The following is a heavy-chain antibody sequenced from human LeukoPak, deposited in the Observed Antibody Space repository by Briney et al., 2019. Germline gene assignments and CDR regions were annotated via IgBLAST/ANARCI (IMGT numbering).Heavy chain of an antibody. D-gene: IGHD1-1*01. CDR1: GGSISSGRYY. V-gene: IGHV4-31*03. Sequence: SETLSLTCTVSGGSISSGRYYWSWIRQPPGTGLEWIGYISYTGHTNSSLSLKSRVSISGATSKSQFSLKLSSVTAADTAVYYCARTYNLHGGFYMDVWGKGTTVIVS. J-gene: IGHJ6*03. CDR3: ARTYNLHGGFYMDV. CDR2: ISYTGHT.